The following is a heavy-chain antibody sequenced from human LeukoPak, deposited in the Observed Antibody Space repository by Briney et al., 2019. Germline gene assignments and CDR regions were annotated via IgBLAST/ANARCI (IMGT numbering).Heavy chain of an antibody. CDR3: ARDRGYFDN. CDR1: GFTFSNYA. CDR2: ISDDGSRQ. Sequence: PGGSLRLSCAATGFTFSNYAIHWGRQAPGKGLEWVAFISDDGSRQHYADSVKGRFTISRDNVQNSLYLRMNSLRAEDTAMYYCARDRGYFDNWGQGTLVTVSS. V-gene: IGHV3-30-3*01. J-gene: IGHJ4*02.